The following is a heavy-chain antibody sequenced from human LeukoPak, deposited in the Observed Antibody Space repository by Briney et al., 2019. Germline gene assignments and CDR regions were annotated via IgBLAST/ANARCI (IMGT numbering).Heavy chain of an antibody. CDR3: AIPPSSDTFYYDRSGYYRPGVS. D-gene: IGHD3-22*01. CDR1: GGSISSSHYY. V-gene: IGHV4-39*07. CDR2: IYYSGST. J-gene: IGHJ5*02. Sequence: SETLSLTCTVSGGSISSSHYYWGWIRQPPGKGLEWIGSIYYSGSTYYNPSLKSRVTISVDTSKGQFSLTLSSVTAADTAVYYCAIPPSSDTFYYDRSGYYRPGVSWGQGTLVTVSS.